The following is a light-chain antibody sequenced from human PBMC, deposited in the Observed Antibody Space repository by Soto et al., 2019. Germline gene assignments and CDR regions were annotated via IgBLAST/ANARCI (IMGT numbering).Light chain of an antibody. CDR3: QQYNIWPL. Sequence: MMMPQSPATLSVSPGERVTLSCRTSHSVNIHVAWYQQKPGQAPRLLLYVAPTRATGIPVRFTGRGFGTEFTLTTSILLSEVFAVYYCQQYNIWPLFGQGTQLDIK. J-gene: IGKJ5*01. CDR2: VAP. CDR1: HSVNIH. V-gene: IGKV3-15*01.